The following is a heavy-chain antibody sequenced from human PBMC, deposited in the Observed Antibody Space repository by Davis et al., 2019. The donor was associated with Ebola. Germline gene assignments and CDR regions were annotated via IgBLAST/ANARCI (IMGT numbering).Heavy chain of an antibody. CDR1: GGSVSSGSYY. CDR2: IYYSGST. D-gene: IGHD2-15*01. J-gene: IGHJ4*02. CDR3: ARVVVAATTFDY. Sequence: PSETLSLTCTVSGGSVSSGSYYWSWIRQPPGKGLEWIGYIYYSGSTNYNPSLKSRVTISVDTSKNQLSLKLSSVTAADTAVYYCARVVVAATTFDYWGQGTLVTVSS. V-gene: IGHV4-61*01.